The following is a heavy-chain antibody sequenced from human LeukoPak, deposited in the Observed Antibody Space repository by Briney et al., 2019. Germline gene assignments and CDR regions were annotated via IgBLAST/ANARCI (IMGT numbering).Heavy chain of an antibody. J-gene: IGHJ5*02. CDR3: ARSYDFWSGPPFDP. V-gene: IGHV1-2*02. CDR2: INPNSGGT. Sequence: ASVKVSCKASGYTFTVHYMHWVRQAPGQGVEWMGWINPNSGGTKYAQKFQGRVTLTRDTSISTAYMELSRLRCDDTAVYYCARSYDFWSGPPFDPWGQGTLVTVSS. CDR1: GYTFTVHY. D-gene: IGHD3-3*01.